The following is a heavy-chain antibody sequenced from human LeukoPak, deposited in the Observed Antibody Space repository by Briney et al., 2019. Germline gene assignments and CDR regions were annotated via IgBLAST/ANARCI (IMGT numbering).Heavy chain of an antibody. D-gene: IGHD3-3*01. V-gene: IGHV1-69*13. CDR1: GGTFSSYA. CDR3: ARDEGLEWQNFDY. Sequence: SVKVSCKASGGTFSSYAISWVRQAPGQGLEWMGGIIPIFGTANYAQKFQGRVTITADESTSTAYMELSSLRSEDTAVYYCARDEGLEWQNFDYWGQGTLVTVSS. CDR2: IIPIFGTA. J-gene: IGHJ4*02.